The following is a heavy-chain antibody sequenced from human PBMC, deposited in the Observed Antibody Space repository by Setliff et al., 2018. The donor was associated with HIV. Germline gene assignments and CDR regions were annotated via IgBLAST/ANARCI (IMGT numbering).Heavy chain of an antibody. CDR1: GGTFSSYA. D-gene: IGHD3-10*01. CDR3: AATYYYGSGSPPHW. V-gene: IGHV1-69*13. Sequence: SVKVSCKASGGTFSSYAISWVRQAPGQGLEWMGGIIPIFGTANYAQKFQGRVTITADESTSTAYMELSSLRSEDTAVYYCAATYYYGSGSPPHWWGQGTLVTVSS. J-gene: IGHJ4*02. CDR2: IIPIFGTA.